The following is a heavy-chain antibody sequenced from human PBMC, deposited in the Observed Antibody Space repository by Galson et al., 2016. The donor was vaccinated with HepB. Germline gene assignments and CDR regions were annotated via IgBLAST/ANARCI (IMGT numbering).Heavy chain of an antibody. Sequence: SVKVSCKASGYTFTTYALHWVRQAPGQRPEWMAWINAGNGDTKYSQKFQGRLTISRDTSASTAYMDLSSLRSGDTVVYYCARGRRDGDGKFYLDYWGQGTLVTVTS. CDR3: ARGRRDGDGKFYLDY. J-gene: IGHJ4*02. CDR2: INAGNGDT. D-gene: IGHD5-24*01. V-gene: IGHV1-3*01. CDR1: GYTFTTYA.